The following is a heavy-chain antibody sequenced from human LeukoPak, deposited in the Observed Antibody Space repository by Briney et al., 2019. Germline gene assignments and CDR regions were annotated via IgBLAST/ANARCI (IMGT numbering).Heavy chain of an antibody. V-gene: IGHV4-30-2*01. CDR3: ARGKGGVRGVIHYYYYYGMDV. D-gene: IGHD3-10*01. Sequence: SETLSLTCAVSGGSISSGGYSWSWIRQPPGKGLEWFGYIYHSGTTYYNPSLKSRVTTSVDRSKHQFSLKLSSVTAADTAVYYCARGKGGVRGVIHYYYYYGMDVWGKGTTVTVSS. CDR2: IYHSGTT. J-gene: IGHJ6*04. CDR1: GGSISSGGYS.